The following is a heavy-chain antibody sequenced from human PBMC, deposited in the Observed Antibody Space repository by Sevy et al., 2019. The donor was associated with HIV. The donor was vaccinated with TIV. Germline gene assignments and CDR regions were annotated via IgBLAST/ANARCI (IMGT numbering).Heavy chain of an antibody. CDR2: ISYNGSNK. V-gene: IGHV3-30-3*01. CDR1: GFTFSSYA. J-gene: IGHJ1*01. Sequence: GGSLRLSCAASGFTFSSYAMHWVRQAPGKGLEWVAVISYNGSNKYYADSVKGRFTISRDNSKNTLNLQMNSLRAEDTAVYYCARDPIGPRTYPTPPEYFQHWGQGTLVTVSS. CDR3: ARDPIGPRTYPTPPEYFQH. D-gene: IGHD1-1*01.